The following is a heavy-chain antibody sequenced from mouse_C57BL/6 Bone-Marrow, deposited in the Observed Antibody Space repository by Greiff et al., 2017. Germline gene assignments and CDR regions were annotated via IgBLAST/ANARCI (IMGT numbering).Heavy chain of an antibody. CDR2: IWSGGST. Sequence: VQLVESGPGLVQPSQSLSITCTVSGFSLTSYGVHWVRQPPGKGLEWLGVIWSGGSTDYNAAFISRLSISKDNSKSQVFFKMNSLQADDTAIYYCAGNYYGSCPFAYWGQGTLVTVSA. CDR3: AGNYYGSCPFAY. V-gene: IGHV2-4*01. D-gene: IGHD1-1*01. CDR1: GFSLTSYG. J-gene: IGHJ3*01.